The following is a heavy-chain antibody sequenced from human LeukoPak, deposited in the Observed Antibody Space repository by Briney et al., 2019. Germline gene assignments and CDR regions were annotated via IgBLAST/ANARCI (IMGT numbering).Heavy chain of an antibody. D-gene: IGHD5-24*01. J-gene: IGHJ4*02. CDR2: IGAYNDNT. CDR3: ARGGGDGYNPDY. CDR1: GYTFTSYG. Sequence: ASVKVSCKASGYTFTSYGISWVRQAPGQGLEWMGWIGAYNDNTNYAQKFQGRATMTTDTSTSTAYMELRSLRSDDTAVYYCARGGGDGYNPDYWGQGTLVTVSS. V-gene: IGHV1-18*04.